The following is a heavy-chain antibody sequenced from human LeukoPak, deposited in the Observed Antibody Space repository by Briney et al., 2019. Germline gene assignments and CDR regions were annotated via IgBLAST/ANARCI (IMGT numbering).Heavy chain of an antibody. CDR1: AASFSSHY. CDR2: ISYIGST. CDR3: ARDLVTVTKGFDI. J-gene: IGHJ3*02. D-gene: IGHD4-17*01. Sequence: SETLSLTCAVSAASFSSHYWTWIRQSPGKGLEWIGYISYIGSTNYNPSLESRVTISIDTSRNQFSLKLRSVTAADTAVYYCARDLVTVTKGFDIWGQGTMVSVSS. V-gene: IGHV4-59*11.